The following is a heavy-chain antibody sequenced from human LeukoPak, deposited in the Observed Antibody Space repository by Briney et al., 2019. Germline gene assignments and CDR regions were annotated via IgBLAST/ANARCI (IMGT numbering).Heavy chain of an antibody. Sequence: PGGSLRLSCAASGFTFSSYSMNWVRQAPGKGLEWASSISSSSSYIYYADSVKGRFTISRDNAKNSLYLQMNSLRAEDTAVYYCARDGLSRGVSDYWGQGTLVTVSS. D-gene: IGHD3-10*01. V-gene: IGHV3-21*01. CDR2: ISSSSSYI. CDR1: GFTFSSYS. CDR3: ARDGLSRGVSDY. J-gene: IGHJ4*02.